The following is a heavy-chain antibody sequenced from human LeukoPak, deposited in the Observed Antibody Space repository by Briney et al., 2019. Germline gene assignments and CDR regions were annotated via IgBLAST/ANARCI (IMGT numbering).Heavy chain of an antibody. D-gene: IGHD2-2*01. CDR1: GFPFSSCA. V-gene: IGHV3-23*01. Sequence: GGSLRLSCAASGFPFSSCAMSWVRQAPGKGLEWVSAISGSGYGTYYADSVKGRFTISRDNSKNTLFLQMNSLRAEDTAVYYCAKSGDCSSTSCYPHNWFDPWGQGTLVTVSS. J-gene: IGHJ5*02. CDR2: ISGSGYGT. CDR3: AKSGDCSSTSCYPHNWFDP.